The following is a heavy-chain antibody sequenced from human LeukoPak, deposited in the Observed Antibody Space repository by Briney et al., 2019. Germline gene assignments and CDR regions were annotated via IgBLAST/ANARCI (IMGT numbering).Heavy chain of an antibody. CDR3: ARDSNWGSFRFIDY. V-gene: IGHV3-21*01. J-gene: IGHJ4*02. D-gene: IGHD7-27*01. CDR2: ISSSSSYI. Sequence: PGGSLRLSCAASGFTFSSYSMNWVRQAPGKGLEWVSSISSSSSYIYYADSVKGRFAISRDNAKNSLYLQMNSLRAEDTAVYYCARDSNWGSFRFIDYWGQGTLVTVSS. CDR1: GFTFSSYS.